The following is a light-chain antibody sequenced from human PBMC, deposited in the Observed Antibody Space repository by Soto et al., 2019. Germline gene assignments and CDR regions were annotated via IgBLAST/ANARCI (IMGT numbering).Light chain of an antibody. V-gene: IGKV1-13*02. CDR3: QQFNSYPLYT. J-gene: IGKJ2*01. CDR2: DAS. CDR1: QGISSA. Sequence: AIQLTQSPSSLSASVGDRVTITCRASQGISSALAWYQQKPGKAPKLLIYDASSLESGVPSRFSGSGSGTDFTLTISSLQPEDFATYHCQQFNSYPLYTFGQGTKLEIK.